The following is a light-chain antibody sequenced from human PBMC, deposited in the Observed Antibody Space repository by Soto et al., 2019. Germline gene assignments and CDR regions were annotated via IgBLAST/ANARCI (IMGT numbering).Light chain of an antibody. CDR3: TSWDDSLYHVV. CDR1: RSNIGSNY. J-gene: IGLJ2*01. CDR2: RNN. Sequence: QSVLTQPPSASGTPGQRVTFSCSGGRSNIGSNYVFWYQQFPGTAPKLLIYRNNHRPSGVPDRFSGSKSGTSASLAISGLRSEDEADYYCTSWDDSLYHVVFGGGTKVTVL. V-gene: IGLV1-47*01.